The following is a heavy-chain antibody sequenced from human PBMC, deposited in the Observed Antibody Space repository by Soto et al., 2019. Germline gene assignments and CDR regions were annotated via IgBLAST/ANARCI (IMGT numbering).Heavy chain of an antibody. Sequence: GGSLRLSCAASGFTFSSYAMNWVRQAPGKGLEWVSYISSSSSTIYYADSVKGRFTISRDNAKNSLYLQMNSLRDEDTAVYYCARPEYSSSSYGMDVWGQGTTVTVSS. CDR3: ARPEYSSSSYGMDV. V-gene: IGHV3-48*02. J-gene: IGHJ6*02. D-gene: IGHD6-6*01. CDR2: ISSSSSTI. CDR1: GFTFSSYA.